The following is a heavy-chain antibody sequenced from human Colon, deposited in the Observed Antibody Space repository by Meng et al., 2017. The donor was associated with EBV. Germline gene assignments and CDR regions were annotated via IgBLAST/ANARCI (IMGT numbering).Heavy chain of an antibody. CDR2: VYHTGST. CDR3: ARVWQSLTAFFDS. Sequence: DQLQGSGPGLMKTSGTLSLTFAVACASISSSHWWTWVRQPPGKGLEWIGEVYHTGSTNYNPSLKSRLTISVDKSKNQFSLNLTSVTAADTAVYYCARVWQSLTAFFDSWGQGTLVTVSS. J-gene: IGHJ4*02. CDR1: CASISSSHW. V-gene: IGHV4-4*02. D-gene: IGHD2-21*01.